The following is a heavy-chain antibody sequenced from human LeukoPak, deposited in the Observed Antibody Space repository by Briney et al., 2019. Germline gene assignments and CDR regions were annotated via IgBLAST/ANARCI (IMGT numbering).Heavy chain of an antibody. CDR1: XFTFSSYS. CDR3: ARDGGSYSYDAFDI. CDR2: ISSSSSTI. D-gene: IGHD1-26*01. Sequence: PGGSLRLSCAASXFTFSSYSMNWVRQAPGKGLEWVSYISSSSSTIYYADSVKGRFTVSRDNAKNSLYLQMSGLRDEDAAVYYCARDGGSYSYDAFDIWGQGTMVTVSS. J-gene: IGHJ3*02. V-gene: IGHV3-48*02.